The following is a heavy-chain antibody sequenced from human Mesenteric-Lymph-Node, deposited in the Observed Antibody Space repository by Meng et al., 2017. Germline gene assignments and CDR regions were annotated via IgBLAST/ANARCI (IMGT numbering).Heavy chain of an antibody. CDR3: VRGRTEFGGVIQDDY. D-gene: IGHD3-16*01. Sequence: GSLRPSCTAPGGSISSYYWSWIRQPPGKGLEWIGYIYYSGSTNYNPSLKSRVTISVDTSKDQFSLKLGSVTAADTAVYYCVRGRTEFGGVIQDDYWGQGTLVTVSS. J-gene: IGHJ4*02. CDR2: IYYSGST. CDR1: GGSISSYY. V-gene: IGHV4-59*01.